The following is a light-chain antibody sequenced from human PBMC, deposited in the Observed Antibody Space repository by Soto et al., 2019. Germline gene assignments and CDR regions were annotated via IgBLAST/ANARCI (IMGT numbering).Light chain of an antibody. J-gene: IGKJ3*01. CDR2: QVS. Sequence: DVVLTHSPVSLPVTLGQPASISCRSSQSLLYSDGKTYLNWFHQRPGQSPRRLIYQVSIRDSGVPVRFSGSGSGTDFTLHISRVEAEDMGVYYCMQPIHWPFTFGPGTKVDIK. CDR3: MQPIHWPFT. CDR1: QSLLYSDGKTY. V-gene: IGKV2-30*01.